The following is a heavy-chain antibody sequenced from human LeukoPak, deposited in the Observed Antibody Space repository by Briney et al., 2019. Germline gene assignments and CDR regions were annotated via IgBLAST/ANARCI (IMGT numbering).Heavy chain of an antibody. CDR1: GFTFSSYA. CDR3: AKGGSGEDLDFDY. D-gene: IGHD1-26*01. CDR2: ISGSGGST. Sequence: GGSLRLSCTASGFTFSSYAMSWVRQAPGKGLEWVSAISGSGGSTYYADSVKGGFTISRDNSKNTLYLQMNSLRAEDTAVYYCAKGGSGEDLDFDYWGQGTLVTVSS. J-gene: IGHJ4*02. V-gene: IGHV3-23*01.